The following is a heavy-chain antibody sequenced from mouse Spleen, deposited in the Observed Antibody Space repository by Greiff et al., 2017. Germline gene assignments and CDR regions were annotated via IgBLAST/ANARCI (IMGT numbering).Heavy chain of an antibody. Sequence: QVQLQQSGAELVKPGASVKLSCKASGYTFTSYWMHWVKQRPGQGLEWIGEIDPSDSYTNYNQKFKGKATLTVDKSSSTAYMQLSSLTSEDSAVYYCARQTTTESNSVLHVWGAGTTVTVSS. CDR3: ARQTTTESNSVLHV. D-gene: IGHD1-1*01. J-gene: IGHJ1*01. CDR2: IDPSDSYT. CDR1: GYTFTSYW. V-gene: IGHV1-69*02.